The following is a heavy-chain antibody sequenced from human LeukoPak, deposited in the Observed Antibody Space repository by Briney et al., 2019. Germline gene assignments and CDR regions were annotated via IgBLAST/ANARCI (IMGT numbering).Heavy chain of an antibody. V-gene: IGHV1-69*13. Sequence: PVKVSCKASGGTFSSYAISWVRQAPGRGLEWMGGIIPIFGTANYAQKFQGRVTIAADESTSTAYMELSSLRSEDTAVYYCARGYKTGGSYYYYFDYWGQGTLVTVSS. J-gene: IGHJ4*02. CDR1: GGTFSSYA. D-gene: IGHD1-26*01. CDR2: IIPIFGTA. CDR3: ARGYKTGGSYYYYFDY.